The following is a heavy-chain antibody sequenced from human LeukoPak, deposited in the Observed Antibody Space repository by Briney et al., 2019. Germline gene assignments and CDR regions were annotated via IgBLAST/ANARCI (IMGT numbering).Heavy chain of an antibody. J-gene: IGHJ4*02. Sequence: QAGGSLRLSCAASGFTVSSNYMSWVRQAPGKGLERDSVIYSGGSTYYADSVKGRFTISRDNSKNTLYLQMNSLRAEDTAVYYCAYSGSYYSYVFDYWGQGTLVTVSS. CDR2: IYSGGST. CDR1: GFTVSSNY. D-gene: IGHD1-26*01. CDR3: AYSGSYYSYVFDY. V-gene: IGHV3-66*02.